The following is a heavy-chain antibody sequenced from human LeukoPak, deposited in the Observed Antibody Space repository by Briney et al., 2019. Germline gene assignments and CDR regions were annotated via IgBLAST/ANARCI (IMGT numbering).Heavy chain of an antibody. CDR3: AREIVVVPAFNYYYYYYMDV. V-gene: IGHV4-30-4*08. CDR2: IYYSGST. CDR1: GGSISSSSYY. D-gene: IGHD2-2*01. J-gene: IGHJ6*03. Sequence: PSETLSHTCTVSGGSISSSSYYWGWIRQPPGKGLEWIGYIYYSGSTYYNPSLKSRVTISVDTSKNQFSLKLSSVTAADTAVYYCAREIVVVPAFNYYYYYYMDVWGKGTTVTVSS.